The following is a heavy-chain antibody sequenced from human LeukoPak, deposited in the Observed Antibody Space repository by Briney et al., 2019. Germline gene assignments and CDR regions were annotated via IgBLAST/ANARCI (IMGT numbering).Heavy chain of an antibody. CDR2: ISWNSGSI. Sequence: PGGSLRLSCAASGFTFSTYAMHWVRQAPGKGLEWVSGISWNSGSIGYADSVKGRFTISRDNAKNSLYLQMNSLRAEDMALYYCAKTMGSGWSDAFDIWGQGTMVTVSS. CDR1: GFTFSTYA. J-gene: IGHJ3*02. V-gene: IGHV3-9*03. D-gene: IGHD6-19*01. CDR3: AKTMGSGWSDAFDI.